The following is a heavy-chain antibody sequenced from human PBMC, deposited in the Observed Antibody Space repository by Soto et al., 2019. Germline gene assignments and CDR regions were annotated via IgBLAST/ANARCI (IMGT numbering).Heavy chain of an antibody. V-gene: IGHV4-31*06. Sequence: PSETLSLTCTVSGGSISSDNYFWSWIRQHPGKGLEWIGYIDYIGRACYNPSLKSRVTTSVDTSKNQFSLRLSSVTVADTATYYYYYYGMDVWGQGTTVTVSS. CDR2: IDYIGRA. CDR3: YYYGMDV. CDR1: GGSISSDNYF. J-gene: IGHJ6*02.